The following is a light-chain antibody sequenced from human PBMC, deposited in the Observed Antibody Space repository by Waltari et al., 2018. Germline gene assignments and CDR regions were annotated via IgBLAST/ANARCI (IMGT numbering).Light chain of an antibody. V-gene: IGLV2-23*02. J-gene: IGLJ2*01. CDR1: SSDIGSYNL. CDR2: DVT. CDR3: CSYAGFSTVV. Sequence: QSALTQPASVSGSPGQSITISCTGTSSDIGSYNLVPWYQQHPGKAPKLMFYDVTKRPSGISSRFSGSKSGITASLTISGLQAEDEANYYCCSYAGFSTVVFGGGTKLTVL.